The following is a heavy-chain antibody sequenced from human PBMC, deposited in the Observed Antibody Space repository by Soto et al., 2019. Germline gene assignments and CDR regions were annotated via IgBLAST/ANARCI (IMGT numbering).Heavy chain of an antibody. Sequence: QVQLVQSGAKVKKPGSSVKVSCKASGGTFSSYAISWVRQAPGQGLEWMGGIIPIVGTANYAQKFQGRVTITADESTSTVYMELSSLRSEDTAVYYCARDLMNAGGAVLDAFDIWGQGTMVTVSS. CDR3: ARDLMNAGGAVLDAFDI. CDR2: IIPIVGTA. V-gene: IGHV1-69*01. J-gene: IGHJ3*02. CDR1: GGTFSSYA. D-gene: IGHD3-16*01.